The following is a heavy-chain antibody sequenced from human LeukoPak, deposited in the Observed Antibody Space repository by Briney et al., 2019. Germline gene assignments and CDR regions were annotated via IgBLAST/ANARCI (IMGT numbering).Heavy chain of an antibody. Sequence: KTSETLSLTCTVSGGSISSYYWSWIRQPPGKGLEWIGYIYYSGSTNYNPSLKSRVTISVDTSKNQFSLKLSSVTAADTAVYYCARHDDYGDYAVDSWGQGTLVTVSS. V-gene: IGHV4-59*08. CDR3: ARHDDYGDYAVDS. D-gene: IGHD4-17*01. CDR1: GGSISSYY. CDR2: IYYSGST. J-gene: IGHJ4*02.